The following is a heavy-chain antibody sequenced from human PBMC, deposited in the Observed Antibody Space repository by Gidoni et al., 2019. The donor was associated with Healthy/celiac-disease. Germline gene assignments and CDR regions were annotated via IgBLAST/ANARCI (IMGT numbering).Heavy chain of an antibody. CDR2: ISWNSGSI. CDR3: AKDRARYGDYVFDY. CDR1: GFTFVDYA. V-gene: IGHV3-9*01. Sequence: EVQLVESGGGLVQPGRSRRLSCAASGFTFVDYAMHWVRQAPGKGLEWVSGISWNSGSIGYADSVKGRFTISRDNAKNSLYLQMNSLRAEDTALYYCAKDRARYGDYVFDYWGQGTLVTVSS. J-gene: IGHJ4*02. D-gene: IGHD4-17*01.